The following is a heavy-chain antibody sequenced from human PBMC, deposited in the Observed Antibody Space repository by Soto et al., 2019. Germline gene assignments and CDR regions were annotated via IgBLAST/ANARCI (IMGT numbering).Heavy chain of an antibody. CDR2: ISYYGTNE. J-gene: IGHJ4*02. Sequence: QVQLVESGGGVGQPGRSLRLSCEASGFTFSGYGMHWVRQAPGKGLERVAVISYYGTNEYYEDSVKGRFTISRDNSKNTLYLQMNSLRIEDTAVYFCAKEDPSGRYSLDYWGQGSQVTVSS. CDR3: AKEDPSGRYSLDY. V-gene: IGHV3-30*18. D-gene: IGHD1-26*01. CDR1: GFTFSGYG.